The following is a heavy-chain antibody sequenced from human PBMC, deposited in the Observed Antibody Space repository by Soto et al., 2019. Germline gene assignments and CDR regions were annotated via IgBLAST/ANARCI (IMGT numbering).Heavy chain of an antibody. D-gene: IGHD6-13*01. V-gene: IGHV1-69*13. CDR3: ARDLRAAGRPGMDV. CDR2: IIPIFGTA. CDR1: GGTFSSYA. Sequence: ASVKVSCKASGGTFSSYAISWVRQAPGQGLEWMGGIIPIFGTANYAQNFQGRVTITADESTSTAHMELSSLRSEDTAVYYCARDLRAAGRPGMDVWGQGTTVTVSS. J-gene: IGHJ6*02.